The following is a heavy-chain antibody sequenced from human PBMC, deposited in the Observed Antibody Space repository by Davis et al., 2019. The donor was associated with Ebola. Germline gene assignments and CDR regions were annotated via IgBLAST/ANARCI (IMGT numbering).Heavy chain of an antibody. CDR1: GNTFTSYD. Sequence: AASVKVSCKASGNTFTSYDINWVRQATGQGLEWMGWMNPNSGNTGYAQKFQGRVTMTRNTSISTAYMELSSLRSEDTAVYYCARGRAVRPRFDWFDPWGQGTLVTVSS. J-gene: IGHJ5*02. CDR3: ARGRAVRPRFDWFDP. D-gene: IGHD6-6*01. V-gene: IGHV1-8*01. CDR2: MNPNSGNT.